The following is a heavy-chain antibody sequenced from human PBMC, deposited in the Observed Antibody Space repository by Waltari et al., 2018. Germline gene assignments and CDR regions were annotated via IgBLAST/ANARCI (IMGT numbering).Heavy chain of an antibody. CDR3: ARPYYYGSGSTDY. D-gene: IGHD3-10*01. Sequence: EVQLVESGGGLVKPGGSLRLSCAASGFTFSRYSMNWVRQAPGKVLEWVSSISSSSSYIYYADSVKGRFTSSRDNAKNSLYLQMNSLRAEDTAVYYCARPYYYGSGSTDYWGQGTLVTVSS. CDR2: ISSSSSYI. J-gene: IGHJ4*02. V-gene: IGHV3-21*01. CDR1: GFTFSRYS.